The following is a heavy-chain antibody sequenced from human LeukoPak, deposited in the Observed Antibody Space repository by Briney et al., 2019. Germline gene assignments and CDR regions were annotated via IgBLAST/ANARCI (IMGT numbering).Heavy chain of an antibody. V-gene: IGHV1-46*01. Sequence: GASVKVSCKASGYTFTSYSMYWVRQAPGQRLEWMGIINPSGGSTSYAQKFQGRVTMTRDTSTSTVYMELTSLRSEDTAVYYCARAYYYESRGYYEASDYWGQGTLVTVSS. CDR1: GYTFTSYS. CDR2: INPSGGST. CDR3: ARAYYYESRGYYEASDY. J-gene: IGHJ4*02. D-gene: IGHD3-22*01.